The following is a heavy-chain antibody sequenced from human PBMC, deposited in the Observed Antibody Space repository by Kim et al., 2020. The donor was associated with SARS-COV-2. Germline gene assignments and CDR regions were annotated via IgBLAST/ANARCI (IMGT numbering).Heavy chain of an antibody. V-gene: IGHV3-33*06. CDR1: GFTFSSYG. CDR2: IWYDGSNK. J-gene: IGHJ4*02. CDR3: AKDREKWEGAYYFDY. Sequence: GGSLRLSCAASGFTFSSYGMHWVRQAPGKGLEWVAVIWYDGSNKYYADSVKGRFTISRDNSKNTLYLQMNSLRAEDTAVYYCAKDREKWEGAYYFDYWGQGTLVTVSS. D-gene: IGHD1-26*01.